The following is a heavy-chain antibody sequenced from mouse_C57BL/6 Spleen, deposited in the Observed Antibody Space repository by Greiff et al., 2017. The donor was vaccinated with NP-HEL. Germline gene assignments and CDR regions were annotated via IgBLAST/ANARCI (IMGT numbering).Heavy chain of an antibody. D-gene: IGHD1-1*01. V-gene: IGHV5-4*01. CDR1: GFTFSSYA. CDR3: ARDDYGSLYYAMDY. Sequence: EVKLQESGGGLVKPGGSLKLSCAASGFTFSSYAMSWVRQTPEKRLEWVATISDGGSYTYYPDNVKGRFTISRDNAKNNLNLQMSHLKSEDTAMYYCARDDYGSLYYAMDYWGQGTSVTVSS. J-gene: IGHJ4*01. CDR2: ISDGGSYT.